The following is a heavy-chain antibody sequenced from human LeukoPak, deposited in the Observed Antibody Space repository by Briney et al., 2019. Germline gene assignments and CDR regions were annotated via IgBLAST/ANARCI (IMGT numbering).Heavy chain of an antibody. J-gene: IGHJ6*03. CDR2: INHSGST. CDR1: GGSISSNSYY. CDR3: ARDPFLTMVRGVSHYMDV. V-gene: IGHV4-39*07. D-gene: IGHD3-10*01. Sequence: SETLSLTCIVSGGSISSNSYYWSWIRQPPGKGLEWIGEINHSGSTNYNPSLKSRVTISVDTSKNQFSLKLSSVTAADTAVYYCARDPFLTMVRGVSHYMDVWGKGTTVTVSS.